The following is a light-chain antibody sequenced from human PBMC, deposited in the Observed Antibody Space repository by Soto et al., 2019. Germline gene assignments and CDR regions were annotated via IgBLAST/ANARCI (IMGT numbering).Light chain of an antibody. J-gene: IGKJ2*01. V-gene: IGKV3-20*01. CDR2: GAS. Sequence: VLSQSPGTLSLSPGERATLSCRASQSVTSNYLAWYQQKPGQAPRLLIYGASNRATGIPDRFSGSGSGTDFTLTISRLEPEDFAVFYCQQYASSPSTLGQGTKLQIK. CDR1: QSVTSNY. CDR3: QQYASSPST.